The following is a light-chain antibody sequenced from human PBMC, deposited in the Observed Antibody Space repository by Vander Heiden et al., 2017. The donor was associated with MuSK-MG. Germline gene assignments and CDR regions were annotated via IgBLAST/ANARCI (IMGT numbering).Light chain of an antibody. CDR2: GAS. CDR1: QHVSDC. J-gene: IGKJ4*01. Sequence: ALTQSPRTLSASPGETATLSCRVSQHVSDCLAWYKQKPGQAPRLLISGASTRAPDIPGRFSGSGSGTDFTLTISNLDSEDFALYFCQQCDSRPLSFGDGTNV. V-gene: IGKV3-11*01. CDR3: QQCDSRPLS.